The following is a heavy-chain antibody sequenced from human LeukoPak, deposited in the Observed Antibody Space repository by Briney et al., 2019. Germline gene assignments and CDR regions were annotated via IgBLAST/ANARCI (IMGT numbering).Heavy chain of an antibody. CDR1: GFSFSSYW. D-gene: IGHD3-10*01. Sequence: GGSLRLSCAASGFSFSSYWMYWVRQLPGKGLAWVSRVNSDGSITDYADSVKGRFTISRDNAKNTLYLQMNSLRVEDTAVYYCARDFYYGLYYFDYWGPGTLVTVSS. V-gene: IGHV3-74*01. J-gene: IGHJ4*02. CDR3: ARDFYYGLYYFDY. CDR2: VNSDGSIT.